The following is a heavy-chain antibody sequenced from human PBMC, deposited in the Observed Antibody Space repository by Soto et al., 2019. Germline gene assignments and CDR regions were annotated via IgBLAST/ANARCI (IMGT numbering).Heavy chain of an antibody. CDR2: IYYRGRT. J-gene: IGHJ4*01. CDR1: GGSIRTYY. V-gene: IGHV4-59*01. D-gene: IGHD3-3*01. Sequence: SETLSLTCSVSGGSIRTYYWSWIRQPPGKGLEWIGYIYYRGRTNYISSLKSRVTISIDTSKNQFSLKLSSVTAADTAVYYCASSPYYYFWNHYNSFDNWGQGILVTVSS. CDR3: ASSPYYYFWNHYNSFDN.